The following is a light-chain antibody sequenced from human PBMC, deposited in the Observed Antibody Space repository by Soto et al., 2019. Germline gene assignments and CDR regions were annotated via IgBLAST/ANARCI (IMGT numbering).Light chain of an antibody. CDR3: QQTYTMIT. CDR2: AAS. J-gene: IGKJ5*01. CDR1: QSISTY. V-gene: IGKV1-39*01. Sequence: DIQLTQSPSSLSTYVGDRVTITCRTSQSISTYLNWYQQKPGKAPVLLIYAASNLQGGVPSRFSGSGSGTDFTLTISSLQPEDFATYYCQQTYTMITFGQGTRLEIK.